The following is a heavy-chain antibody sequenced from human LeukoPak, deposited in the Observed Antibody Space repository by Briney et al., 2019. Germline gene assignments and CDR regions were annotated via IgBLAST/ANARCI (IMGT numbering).Heavy chain of an antibody. V-gene: IGHV5-10-1*01. CDR2: IDTSDYYT. CDR3: ARTLLLSTPYYFDS. CDR1: CNCFTSHL. J-gene: IGHJ4*02. D-gene: IGHD2/OR15-2a*01. Sequence: GEFLMIYCNGSCNCFTSHLISWVRQMPRKGLEWMGRIDTSDYYTNYSPSFQRHATISADESISTAYLKWSSMKASDTTMYYCARTLLLSTPYYFDSWGQGTLVTVSS.